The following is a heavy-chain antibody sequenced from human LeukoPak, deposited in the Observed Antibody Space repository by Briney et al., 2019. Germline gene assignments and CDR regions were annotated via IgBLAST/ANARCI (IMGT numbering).Heavy chain of an antibody. J-gene: IGHJ4*02. CDR1: GSTFSSYS. CDR3: ARSNSSSWHREPDHYCDY. V-gene: IGHV1-69*06. CDR2: IIPIFGTA. Sequence: TSVKVSCKASGSTFSSYSNSWVRQAPGQGLEWMGGIIPIFGTANYAQKFQGRVTITADKFTNTAYMELSSLRSEDTAVYYGARSNSSSWHREPDHYCDYWGQGKLVTVSS. D-gene: IGHD6-13*01.